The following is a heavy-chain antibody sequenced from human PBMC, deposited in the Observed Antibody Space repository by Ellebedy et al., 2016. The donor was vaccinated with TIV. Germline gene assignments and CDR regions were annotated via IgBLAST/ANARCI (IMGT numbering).Heavy chain of an antibody. D-gene: IGHD3-9*01. Sequence: GESLKISCAASGFTFSSYGMHWVRQAPGKGLEWVAVIWYDGSKEFYADSVKGRFTISRDNSKNTLYLQMNSLRAEDTAVYYCARAGGYFDWLPDYWGQGTLVTVSS. CDR3: ARAGGYFDWLPDY. CDR1: GFTFSSYG. J-gene: IGHJ4*02. CDR2: IWYDGSKE. V-gene: IGHV3-33*08.